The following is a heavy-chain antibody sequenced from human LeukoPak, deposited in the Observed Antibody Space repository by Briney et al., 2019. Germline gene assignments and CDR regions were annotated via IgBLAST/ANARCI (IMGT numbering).Heavy chain of an antibody. CDR2: IVVGSGNT. CDR1: GFTFTSSA. V-gene: IGHV1-58*01. CDR3: AKDPSGYDPFDY. D-gene: IGHD5-12*01. J-gene: IGHJ4*02. Sequence: GTSVKVSCKASGFTFTSSAVQWVRQARGQRLEWIGWIVVGSGNTNYAQKFQERVTITRDMSTSTAYMELSSLRSEDTAVYYCAKDPSGYDPFDYWGQGTLVTASS.